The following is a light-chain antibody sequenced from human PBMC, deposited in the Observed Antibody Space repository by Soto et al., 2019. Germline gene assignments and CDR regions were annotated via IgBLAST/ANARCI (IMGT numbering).Light chain of an antibody. Sequence: DIQMTQSPSSLSVSVGDRVTITCRASQYISDFLNWYQQIPGKAPVILIYAASTLQSGVPSRFTGSRSETNFTLIISSLQPEDFATYYCQQSYTTPLTFGGGTKVDIK. V-gene: IGKV1-39*01. CDR3: QQSYTTPLT. J-gene: IGKJ4*01. CDR1: QYISDF. CDR2: AAS.